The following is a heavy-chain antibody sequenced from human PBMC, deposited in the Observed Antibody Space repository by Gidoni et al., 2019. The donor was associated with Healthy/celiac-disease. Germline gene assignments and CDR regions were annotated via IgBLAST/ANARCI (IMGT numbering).Heavy chain of an antibody. CDR2: IGTAGDT. D-gene: IGHD5-18*01. CDR1: GFTFSSYD. V-gene: IGHV3-13*01. CDR3: ARVRYSYGHPRGMDV. J-gene: IGHJ6*02. Sequence: EVQLVESGGGLVQPGGSLSLSCAASGFTFSSYDMHWVRQATGKGLEWVSAIGTAGDTYYPGSVKGRFTIFRENAKNSLYLQMNSLRAGDTAVYYCARVRYSYGHPRGMDVWGQGTTVTVSS.